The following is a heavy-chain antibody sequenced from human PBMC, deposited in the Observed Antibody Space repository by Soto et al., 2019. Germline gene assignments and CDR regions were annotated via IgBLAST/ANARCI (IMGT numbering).Heavy chain of an antibody. V-gene: IGHV4-59*01. CDR1: GGSISSYY. Sequence: ETLSLTCTVSGGSISSYYWSWIRQPPGKGLEWIGYIYYSGSTNYNPSLKSRVTISVDTSKNQFSLKLSSVTAADTAVYYCARKRTSGWYYYFDYWGQGTMVTVSS. CDR2: IYYSGST. J-gene: IGHJ4*02. CDR3: ARKRTSGWYYYFDY. D-gene: IGHD6-19*01.